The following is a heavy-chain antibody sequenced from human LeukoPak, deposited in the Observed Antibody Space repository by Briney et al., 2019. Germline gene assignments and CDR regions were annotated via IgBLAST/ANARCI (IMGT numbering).Heavy chain of an antibody. J-gene: IGHJ6*02. CDR1: GYTLTSYY. D-gene: IGHD6-13*01. Sequence: GGSVNVSCTASGYTLTSYYMHWVRQAAGQGLEGMGIINPSGGSTSYAQKFQGRVTMTSDTSTITVYMELSSLRSEDAAVYECARDRRAAGAPVYGMDVWGQGTTVTVSS. CDR3: ARDRRAAGAPVYGMDV. CDR2: INPSGGST. V-gene: IGHV1-46*01.